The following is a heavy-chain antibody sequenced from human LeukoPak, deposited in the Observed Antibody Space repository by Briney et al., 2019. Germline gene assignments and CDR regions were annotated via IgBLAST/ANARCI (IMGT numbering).Heavy chain of an antibody. J-gene: IGHJ4*02. CDR3: ATTPRDLGNEGYY. D-gene: IGHD1-26*01. Sequence: GGSLRLSCAASGFTFSTYGMHWVRQAPGKGLEWVAFIRYDGSNKYYADSVKGRFTISRDNSKDTLYLQMNSLGAEDTAVYYCATTPRDLGNEGYYWGQGTLVTVYS. CDR2: IRYDGSNK. CDR1: GFTFSTYG. V-gene: IGHV3-30*02.